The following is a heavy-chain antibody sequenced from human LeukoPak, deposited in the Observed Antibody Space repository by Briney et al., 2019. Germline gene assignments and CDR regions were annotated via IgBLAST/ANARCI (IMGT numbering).Heavy chain of an antibody. Sequence: QTGGSLRLSCTVSGFTVSTNSMSWVRQTPGKGLEWVSFIYSGGSTHYSDSVKGRFTISRDNSKNTLYLQMNSLRAKDTAVYYCARRAGDYSHPYDYWGQGTLVTVSS. J-gene: IGHJ4*02. CDR2: IYSGGST. D-gene: IGHD3-22*01. V-gene: IGHV3-53*01. CDR3: ARRAGDYSHPYDY. CDR1: GFTVSTNS.